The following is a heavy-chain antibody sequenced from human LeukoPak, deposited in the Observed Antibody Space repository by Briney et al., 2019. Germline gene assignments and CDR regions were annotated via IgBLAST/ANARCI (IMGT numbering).Heavy chain of an antibody. V-gene: IGHV3-23*01. J-gene: IGHJ2*01. Sequence: PGGSLRLSCAASGFTFRSYAMNWVRQAPGKGLEWVSGISGSGDRTHYADSVKGRFTISRDNSKSTLYLQMNSLRAEDTAVYYCAKDTWTYSDGSYWYFDLWGRGTLVTVSS. CDR2: ISGSGDRT. CDR3: AKDTWTYSDGSYWYFDL. CDR1: GFTFRSYA. D-gene: IGHD6-19*01.